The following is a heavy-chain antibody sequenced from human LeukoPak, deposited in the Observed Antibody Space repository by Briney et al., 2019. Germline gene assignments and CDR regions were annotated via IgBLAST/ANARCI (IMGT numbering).Heavy chain of an antibody. J-gene: IGHJ6*02. V-gene: IGHV4-34*01. CDR1: GGSFSGYG. CDR2: INHSGST. Sequence: SETLSLTCAVYGGSFSGYGWSWIRQPPGKGLECIGEINHSGSTNYNPSLKSRVTMSADTSKNQFSLKLSSVTAADTAVYYCARLGSRWLILDGMDVWGQGTTVTVSS. CDR3: ARLGSRWLILDGMDV. D-gene: IGHD6-19*01.